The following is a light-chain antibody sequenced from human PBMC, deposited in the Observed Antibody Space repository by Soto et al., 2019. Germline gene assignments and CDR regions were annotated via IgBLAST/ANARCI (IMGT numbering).Light chain of an antibody. CDR1: NIGSKS. J-gene: IGLJ2*01. CDR2: YDS. V-gene: IGLV3-21*04. Sequence: ELTQPPSVSVAPGKTARITCGGNNIGSKSVHWYQQKPGQAPVLVIYYDSDRPSGIPERFSGSNSGNTATLTISRVEAGDEADYYCQVWDSSSDHRVFGGGTKVTVL. CDR3: QVWDSSSDHRV.